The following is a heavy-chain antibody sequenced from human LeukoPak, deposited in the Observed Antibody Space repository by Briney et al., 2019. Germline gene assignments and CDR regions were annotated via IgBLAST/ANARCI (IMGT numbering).Heavy chain of an antibody. Sequence: GGSLRLSCAASGFTFSSYATNWVRQAPGKGLEWVSAISGSGGSTCYADSVKGRFTISRDNSKNTLYLQMNSLRAEDTAVYYCAKLWDSSGYYSPFDYWGQGTLVTASS. CDR1: GFTFSSYA. CDR3: AKLWDSSGYYSPFDY. J-gene: IGHJ4*02. CDR2: ISGSGGST. V-gene: IGHV3-23*01. D-gene: IGHD3-22*01.